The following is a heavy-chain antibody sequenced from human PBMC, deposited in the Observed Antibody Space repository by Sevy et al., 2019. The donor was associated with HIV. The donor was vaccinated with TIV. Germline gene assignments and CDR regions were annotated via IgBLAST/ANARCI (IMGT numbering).Heavy chain of an antibody. CDR3: AKLVGGTDVVY. Sequence: ASVKVSCKASGYTFTDYYIHWVRQAPGQGLEWRGWINPNSGGTNYVQKFQGRVTMTRDMSISTAYMDLSRLTSDDTAVYYCAKLVGGTDVVYWGQGTLVTVSS. CDR2: INPNSGGT. D-gene: IGHD1-26*01. J-gene: IGHJ4*02. V-gene: IGHV1-2*02. CDR1: GYTFTDYY.